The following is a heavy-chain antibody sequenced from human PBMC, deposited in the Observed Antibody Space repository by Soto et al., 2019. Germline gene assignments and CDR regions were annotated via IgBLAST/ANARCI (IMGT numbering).Heavy chain of an antibody. Sequence: PGGSLRLSCAASGFTFTRYSMNWVRQAPGKELEWVSSISSTTNYIYYADSMKGRFTVSRDNAKNSVYLDMNSLSAEDTAVYYCARESEDLTSNFDYWGQGTLVTVSS. V-gene: IGHV3-21*01. CDR1: GFTFTRYS. CDR3: ARESEDLTSNFDY. J-gene: IGHJ4*02. CDR2: ISSTTNYI.